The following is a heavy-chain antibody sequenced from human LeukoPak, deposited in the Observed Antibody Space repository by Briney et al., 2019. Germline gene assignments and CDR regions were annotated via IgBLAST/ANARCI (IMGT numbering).Heavy chain of an antibody. CDR3: ARGRYCSSTSCYKGMYYYYGMDV. J-gene: IGHJ6*02. D-gene: IGHD2-2*02. CDR1: GGSFSGYY. CDR2: TNHSGST. V-gene: IGHV4-34*01. Sequence: SETLSLTCAVYGGSFSGYYWSWIRQPPGKGLECIGETNHSGSTNYNPSLKSRVTISVDTSKNQFSLKLSTVTAADTAVYYCARGRYCSSTSCYKGMYYYYGMDVWGQGTTVTVSS.